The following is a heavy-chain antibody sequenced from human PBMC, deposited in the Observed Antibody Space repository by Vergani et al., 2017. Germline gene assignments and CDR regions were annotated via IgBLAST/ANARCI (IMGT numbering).Heavy chain of an antibody. Sequence: QVRLVESGGGVVQPGRSLRLSCAASGFSFTSYGMHWVRQPPGKGLEWVAVISYDGSNKYYADSVKGRFTISRDNSKNTLYLQMNSLRAEDTAVYYCARSIWFGEAMWPGYWGQGTLVTVSS. CDR2: ISYDGSNK. CDR3: ARSIWFGEAMWPGY. CDR1: GFSFTSYG. D-gene: IGHD3-10*01. V-gene: IGHV3-30*03. J-gene: IGHJ4*02.